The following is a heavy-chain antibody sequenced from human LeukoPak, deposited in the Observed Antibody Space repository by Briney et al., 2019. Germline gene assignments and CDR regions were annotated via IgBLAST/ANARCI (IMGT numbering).Heavy chain of an antibody. CDR3: ASGIAAAGLLCDY. CDR2: INPNSGGT. V-gene: IGHV1-2*04. CDR1: GYTFTDYY. D-gene: IGHD6-13*01. Sequence: ASVKVSCKASGYTFTDYYMHWVRQAPGQGLEWMGWINPNSGGTNYAQSFQGWVTMTRDTSISTAYMELTRLRSDDTAVYYCASGIAAAGLLCDYWGQGTLVTVSS. J-gene: IGHJ4*02.